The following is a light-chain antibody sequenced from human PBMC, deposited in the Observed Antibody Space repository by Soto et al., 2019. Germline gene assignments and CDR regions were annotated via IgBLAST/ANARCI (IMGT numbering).Light chain of an antibody. V-gene: IGKV1-39*01. Sequence: DIQMTQSPSSLSASVGDRVTITCRASQTISSFLNWYQQRPGKAPNLLIYAASSLQSGVAPRFSGSGSGTDFTLTISSLQPEDFATYFCQQSYTSPCTFGQGTKVDIK. CDR3: QQSYTSPCT. CDR1: QTISSF. CDR2: AAS. J-gene: IGKJ2*02.